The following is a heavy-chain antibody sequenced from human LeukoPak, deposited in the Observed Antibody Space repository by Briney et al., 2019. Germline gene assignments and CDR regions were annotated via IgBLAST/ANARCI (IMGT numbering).Heavy chain of an antibody. V-gene: IGHV1-2*02. CDR3: ATPARRGSGWYLDY. D-gene: IGHD6-19*01. Sequence: ASVKVSCKASGYTFSGYYLHWVRQAPGQGLEWMGWIKPNSGDTNHTQNFQGRVTMTRDTSISTAYMELSRLRSGDTAVYYCATPARRGSGWYLDYWGQGTLVTVSS. CDR1: GYTFSGYY. CDR2: IKPNSGDT. J-gene: IGHJ4*02.